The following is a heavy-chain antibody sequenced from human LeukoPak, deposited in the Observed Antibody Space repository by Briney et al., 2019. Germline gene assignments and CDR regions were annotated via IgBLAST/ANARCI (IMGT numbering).Heavy chain of an antibody. Sequence: SETLSLTCTVSGDSISSYYWSWIRQPPGKGLEWIGYIHYSGSTNYNPSLKSRVTISVDTSKNQFSLKLSSVTAADTAVYYCARNDILTGYDFWGQGTLVTVSS. CDR2: IHYSGST. D-gene: IGHD3-9*01. J-gene: IGHJ4*02. V-gene: IGHV4-59*01. CDR3: ARNDILTGYDF. CDR1: GDSISSYY.